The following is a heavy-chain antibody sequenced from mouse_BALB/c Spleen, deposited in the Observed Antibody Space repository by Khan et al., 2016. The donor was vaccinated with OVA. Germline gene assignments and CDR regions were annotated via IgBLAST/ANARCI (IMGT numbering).Heavy chain of an antibody. D-gene: IGHD2-3*01. CDR3: ARDDGYSLFAY. CDR2: VSTYYGNA. Sequence: QVPLQPSGPELVRPGVSVKISCKGSDYTFPDYPMPWLQQSHATSLAWIGAVSTYYGNANYNQKFKGKAIMTIDKSSSTAYLELARLTSEDSAIYYCARDDGYSLFAYWGQGTLVTVSA. J-gene: IGHJ3*01. V-gene: IGHV1S137*01. CDR1: DYTFPDYP.